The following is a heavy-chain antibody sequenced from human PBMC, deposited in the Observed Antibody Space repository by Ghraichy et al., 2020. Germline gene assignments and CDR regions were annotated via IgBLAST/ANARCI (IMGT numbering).Heavy chain of an antibody. Sequence: SVKVSCKASGGTFSSYAISWVRQAPGQGLEWMGGIIPIFGTANYAQKFQGRVTITADESTSTAYMELSSLRSEDTAVYYCARHYDILTGYHGTDYYYYYMDVWGKGTTVTVSS. V-gene: IGHV1-69*13. CDR2: IIPIFGTA. CDR1: GGTFSSYA. D-gene: IGHD3-9*01. CDR3: ARHYDILTGYHGTDYYYYYMDV. J-gene: IGHJ6*03.